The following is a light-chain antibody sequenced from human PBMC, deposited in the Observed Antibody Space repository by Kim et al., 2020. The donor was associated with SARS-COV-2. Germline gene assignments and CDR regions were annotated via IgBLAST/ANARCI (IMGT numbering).Light chain of an antibody. CDR2: DAS. CDR3: QQRSNWPGT. J-gene: IGKJ1*01. CDR1: QSVSSY. V-gene: IGKV3-11*01. Sequence: LSQGERATPACRASQSVSSYLAWYQQKPGQAPRLLIYDASNRATGIPARFSGSGSGTDFTLTISSLEPEDFAVYYCQQRSNWPGTFGQGTKVDIK.